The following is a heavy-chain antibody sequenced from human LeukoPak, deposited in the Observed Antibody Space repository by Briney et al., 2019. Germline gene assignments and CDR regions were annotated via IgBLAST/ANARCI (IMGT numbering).Heavy chain of an antibody. D-gene: IGHD6-19*01. Sequence: GGSLRLSCAASGFTFSDYSMTWVRRAPGKGLEWVSSISSKSNYIYYADSGKGRFTISRDNAKHSVFLQMTSLRADDTAVYYCARDIAVAGRGGFDYWGQGTLVTVSS. CDR3: ARDIAVAGRGGFDY. V-gene: IGHV3-21*01. CDR1: GFTFSDYS. CDR2: ISSKSNYI. J-gene: IGHJ4*02.